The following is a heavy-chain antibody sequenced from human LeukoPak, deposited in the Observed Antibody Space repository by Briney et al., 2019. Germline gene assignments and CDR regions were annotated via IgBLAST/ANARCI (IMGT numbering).Heavy chain of an antibody. CDR1: GGTFSSYA. V-gene: IGHV1-69*13. D-gene: IGHD4-11*01. CDR2: ITPIFGTA. J-gene: IGHJ4*02. Sequence: GASVKVSCKASGGTFSSYAISWVRQAPGQGLEWMGGITPIFGTANYAQKFQGRVTITADESTSTAYMELSSLRSEDTAVYYCARSYSNYIHGFDYWGQGTLVTVSS. CDR3: ARSYSNYIHGFDY.